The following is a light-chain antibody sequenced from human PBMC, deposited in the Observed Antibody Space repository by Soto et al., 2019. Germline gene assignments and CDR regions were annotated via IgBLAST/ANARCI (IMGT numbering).Light chain of an antibody. Sequence: QSVLTQPASVSGSPGQSITISCTGTSSDVGGYNYVSWYQQQSGKAPKLMIYEVTNRPSGVSTRFSGSKSGNTASLTISGLQAEDEAAYYCFSYTTSSAPYVFGTGTKVTVL. J-gene: IGLJ1*01. CDR3: FSYTTSSAPYV. CDR1: SSDVGGYNY. CDR2: EVT. V-gene: IGLV2-14*01.